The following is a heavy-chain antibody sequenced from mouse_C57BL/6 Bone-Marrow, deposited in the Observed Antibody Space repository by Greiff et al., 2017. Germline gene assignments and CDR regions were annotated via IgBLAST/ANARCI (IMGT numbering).Heavy chain of an antibody. CDR2: IYPRDGST. V-gene: IGHV1-78*01. D-gene: IGHD2-3*01. CDR1: GYTFTDHT. J-gene: IGHJ4*01. CDR3: ARGDDGYYLYAMDY. Sequence: QVQLQQSDAELVKPGASVKMSCKVSGYTFTDHTIHWMKQRPEQSLEWIGYIYPRDGSTKYNEKFKGKATLTADKSSSTAYMQLNSLTSEDSAVYFCARGDDGYYLYAMDYWGQGTSVTVSS.